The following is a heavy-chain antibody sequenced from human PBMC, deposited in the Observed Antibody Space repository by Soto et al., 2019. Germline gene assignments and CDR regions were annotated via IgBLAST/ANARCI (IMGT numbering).Heavy chain of an antibody. CDR2: FDPEDGET. J-gene: IGHJ4*02. D-gene: IGHD6-19*01. Sequence: ASVKVSCKVSGYTLTELSMHWVRQAPGKGLEWMGGFDPEDGETIYAQKFQGRVTMTEDTSTDTAYMELSSLRSEDTAVYYCATGGAVAGTSTTFDYWRQGTLVTVSS. CDR1: GYTLTELS. CDR3: ATGGAVAGTSTTFDY. V-gene: IGHV1-24*01.